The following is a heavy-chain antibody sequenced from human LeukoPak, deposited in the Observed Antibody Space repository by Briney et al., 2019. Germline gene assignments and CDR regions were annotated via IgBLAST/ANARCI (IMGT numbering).Heavy chain of an antibody. CDR2: IHYSGST. Sequence: SETLSLTCTVSGGSISSYYWSWIRQPPGKGLEWIGYIHYSGSTNYNPSLKSRVTISVDTSKNQFSLKLRSVTAADTAVYYCARVPESVGINYFDSWGQGTQVTVSS. D-gene: IGHD1-1*01. CDR1: GGSISSYY. CDR3: ARVPESVGINYFDS. V-gene: IGHV4-59*12. J-gene: IGHJ4*02.